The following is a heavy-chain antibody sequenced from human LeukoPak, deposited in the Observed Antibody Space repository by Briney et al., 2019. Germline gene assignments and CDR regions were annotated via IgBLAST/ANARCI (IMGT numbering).Heavy chain of an antibody. CDR3: ARLRTTQRYFDY. Sequence: ASVKVSCKASGYTFTGYYMHWVRQAPGQGLEWMGWINPNSGGTNYAQKFQGRVTMTRDTSISTAYMELSRLRSDDAAVYYCARLRTTQRYFDYWGQGTLVTVSS. CDR2: INPNSGGT. V-gene: IGHV1-2*02. D-gene: IGHD2-2*01. J-gene: IGHJ4*02. CDR1: GYTFTGYY.